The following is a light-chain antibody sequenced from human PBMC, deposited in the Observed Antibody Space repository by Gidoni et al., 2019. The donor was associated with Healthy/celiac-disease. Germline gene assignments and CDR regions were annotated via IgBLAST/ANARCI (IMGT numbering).Light chain of an antibody. CDR1: QSVSSY. CDR2: DAS. CDR3: QQRSNWPRLT. V-gene: IGKV3-11*01. J-gene: IGKJ4*01. Sequence: EMVWTQSPATMSLSPGERATLSCRASQSVSSYLAWYQQKPGQAPRLLIYDASNRATAIPARFSGSGSWTDFTLTISSLVPEDFAVYYCQQRSNWPRLTFGGGTKVEIK.